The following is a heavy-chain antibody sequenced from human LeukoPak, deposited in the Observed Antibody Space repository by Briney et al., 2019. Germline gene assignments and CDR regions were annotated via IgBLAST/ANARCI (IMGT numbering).Heavy chain of an antibody. D-gene: IGHD2-2*01. CDR2: IYTSGST. CDR3: ASYCSSTSCSGFNY. Sequence: SETLSLTCTVSGGSISSYYWSWIRQPAGKGLEWIGRIYTSGSTNYNPSLKSRVTMSVDTSENQFSLKLSSVTAADTAVYYCASYCSSTSCSGFNYWGQGTLVTVSS. J-gene: IGHJ4*02. V-gene: IGHV4-4*07. CDR1: GGSISSYY.